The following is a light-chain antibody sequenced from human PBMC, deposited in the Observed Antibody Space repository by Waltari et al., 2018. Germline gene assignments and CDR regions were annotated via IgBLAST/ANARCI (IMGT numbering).Light chain of an antibody. CDR3: AAWDDTLSHWV. Sequence: QSVLTQPPSASGTPGQRVTISCSGSSSNIGDNYVYVYQHPPGPAPKLLIFSNTQRPSGVRDRFSGSKSGTSASLAISGLRSEDEGDYYCAAWDDTLSHWVFGGGTKLTVL. CDR2: SNT. J-gene: IGLJ3*02. V-gene: IGLV1-47*01. CDR1: SSNIGDNY.